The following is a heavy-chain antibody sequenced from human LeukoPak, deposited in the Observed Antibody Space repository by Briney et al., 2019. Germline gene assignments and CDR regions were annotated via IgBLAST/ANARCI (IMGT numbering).Heavy chain of an antibody. Sequence: ASVKVSCKASGDTFTTDYIHWVRQGPGQGPEWMGVSNPSGGSTTNAQKFQGRVTMTEDTSTDTAYMELSSLRSEDTAVYYCARARGYSYGPDYWGQGTLVTVSS. J-gene: IGHJ4*02. CDR1: GDTFTTDY. D-gene: IGHD5-18*01. CDR2: SNPSGGST. CDR3: ARARGYSYGPDY. V-gene: IGHV1-46*01.